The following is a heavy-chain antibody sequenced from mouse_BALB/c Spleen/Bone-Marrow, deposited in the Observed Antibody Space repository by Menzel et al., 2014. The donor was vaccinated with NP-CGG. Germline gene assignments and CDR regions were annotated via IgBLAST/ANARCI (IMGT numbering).Heavy chain of an antibody. CDR3: SRGDYYVGSCFAY. CDR1: GFNIKDTY. Sequence: VQLQQSGADLVKPGASVKLSCTASGFNIKDTYMHWVKQRPEQGLEWIGRIDPANGNTKYDPKFQGKATITADTSSNTAYLQLSSLTSEDTAVYDCSRGDYYVGSCFAYWGQGTLVTVSA. D-gene: IGHD1-1*01. V-gene: IGHV14-3*02. CDR2: IDPANGNT. J-gene: IGHJ3*01.